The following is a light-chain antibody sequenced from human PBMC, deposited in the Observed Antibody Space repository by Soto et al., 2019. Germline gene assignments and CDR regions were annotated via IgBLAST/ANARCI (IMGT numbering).Light chain of an antibody. J-gene: IGLJ1*01. Sequence: QSALTQPASVSGSPGQAITISCTGTSSDVGGYTYVSWYQQHPGKAPKFIIYDVSNRPSGVSNRFSGSKSGNTASLTISGLQAEDAAAYYCISYTTSNTRQIVFGTGTKLTVL. CDR1: SSDVGGYTY. V-gene: IGLV2-14*01. CDR3: ISYTTSNTRQIV. CDR2: DVS.